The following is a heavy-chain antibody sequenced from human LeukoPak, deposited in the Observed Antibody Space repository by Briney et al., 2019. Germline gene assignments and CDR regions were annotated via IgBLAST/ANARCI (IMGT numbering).Heavy chain of an antibody. D-gene: IGHD6-13*01. CDR1: GGSIRSQY. V-gene: IGHV4-4*07. CDR2: IYASGST. CDR3: ARDVSSWPFFDS. J-gene: IGHJ4*02. Sequence: PSETLSLTCTVSGGSIRSQYWSWIRQPAGRGLEWLGRIYASGSTNYSPSLKSRVTMSLDTSKNQFSLKLFSVTAADTAVYFCARDVSSWPFFDSWVQGTQVTVSS.